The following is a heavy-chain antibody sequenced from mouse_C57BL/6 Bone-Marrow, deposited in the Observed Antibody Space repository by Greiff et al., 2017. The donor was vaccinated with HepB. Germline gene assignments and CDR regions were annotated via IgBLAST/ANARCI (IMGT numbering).Heavy chain of an antibody. D-gene: IGHD1-1*01. CDR1: GFSLSTFGMG. J-gene: IGHJ2*01. CDR2: IWWDDDK. Sequence: QVTLKVSGPGILQPSQTLSLTCSFSGFSLSTFGMGVGWIRQPSGKGLEWLAHIWWDDDKYYNPALKSRLTISKDTSKNQVFLKIANVDTADTATYYFARVAWGQFITTVVGDCWGRGTTLAVSS. V-gene: IGHV8-8*01. CDR3: ARVAWGQFITTVVGDC.